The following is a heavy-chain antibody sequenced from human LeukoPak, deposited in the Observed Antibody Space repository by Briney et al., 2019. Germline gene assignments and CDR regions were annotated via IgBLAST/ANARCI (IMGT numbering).Heavy chain of an antibody. CDR1: GFTFSRFA. J-gene: IGHJ4*02. CDR3: ARIGYSSSSFDY. D-gene: IGHD6-6*01. V-gene: IGHV3-23*01. Sequence: PGGTLRLSCAISGFTFSRFAMNWVRQAPGQGLEWISIISGSGSSAYYADSVKGRFIVSRDNFKTTVNLEMNSLRAEDTAVYYCARIGYSSSSFDYWGQGTLVTVSS. CDR2: ISGSGSSA.